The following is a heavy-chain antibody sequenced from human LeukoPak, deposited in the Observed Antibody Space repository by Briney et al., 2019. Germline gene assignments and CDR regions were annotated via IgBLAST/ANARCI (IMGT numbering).Heavy chain of an antibody. V-gene: IGHV3-21*01. J-gene: IGHJ4*02. Sequence: PGGSLRLSCRASGFTFSSYSMNWVRQAPGKGLEWVSSISSSSSYIYYADSVKGRFTISRDNAKNSLYLQMNSLRAEDTAVYYCARDVAATGQGFDYWGQGTLVTVSS. D-gene: IGHD2-15*01. CDR3: ARDVAATGQGFDY. CDR1: GFTFSSYS. CDR2: ISSSSSYI.